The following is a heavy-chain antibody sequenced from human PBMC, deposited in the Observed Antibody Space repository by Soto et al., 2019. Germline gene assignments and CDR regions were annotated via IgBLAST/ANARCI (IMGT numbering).Heavy chain of an antibody. Sequence: SETLSLTCTVSGGSISSSDYYWGWIRQPPGKGLEWIGSVYYNGNTYYNPSLKSRVTISVDTSKNQFSLKLTFVTAAETAVYYCARLYCSGGSRYSPPAYFQHWGQGTLVTVSS. V-gene: IGHV4-39*01. CDR2: VYYNGNT. CDR3: ARLYCSGGSRYSPPAYFQH. D-gene: IGHD2-15*01. CDR1: GGSISSSDYY. J-gene: IGHJ1*01.